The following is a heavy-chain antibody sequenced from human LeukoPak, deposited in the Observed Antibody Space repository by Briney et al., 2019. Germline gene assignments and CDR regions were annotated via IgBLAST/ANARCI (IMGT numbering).Heavy chain of an antibody. Sequence: SETLSLTCTVSGGPISSGNYYWRWIRQHPGKGLEWIGFIYYSGSTYYNPSLKSRVTISVDTSKNQFSLKLSAVTAADTAVYYCARAYDSSGYYPSYFGYWGQGTLVTVSS. CDR2: IYYSGST. V-gene: IGHV4-31*03. D-gene: IGHD3-22*01. CDR3: ARAYDSSGYYPSYFGY. CDR1: GGPISSGNYY. J-gene: IGHJ4*02.